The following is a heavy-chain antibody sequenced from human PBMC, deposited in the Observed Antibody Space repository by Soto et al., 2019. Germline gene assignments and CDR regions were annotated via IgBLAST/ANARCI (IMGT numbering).Heavy chain of an antibody. Sequence: GGSLRLSCAASGFTFSSYAMSWVRQAPGKGLEWVSAISGSGGRTYYADSVKGRFTISRDNSKNTLYLQMNSLRAEDTAVYYCAKADYYDSSGYFLDGGGYFDYWGQGTLVTVSS. CDR2: ISGSGGRT. J-gene: IGHJ4*02. D-gene: IGHD3-22*01. V-gene: IGHV3-23*01. CDR3: AKADYYDSSGYFLDGGGYFDY. CDR1: GFTFSSYA.